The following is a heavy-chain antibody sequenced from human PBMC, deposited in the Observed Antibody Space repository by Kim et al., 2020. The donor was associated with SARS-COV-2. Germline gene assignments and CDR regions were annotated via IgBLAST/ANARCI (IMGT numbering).Heavy chain of an antibody. V-gene: IGHV5-51*01. D-gene: IGHD3-10*01. J-gene: IGHJ6*02. CDR1: GYSFTKYW. CDR3: ARDRMYGSGSWVGGDV. Sequence: GESLKISCKGSGYSFTKYWIGWVRQMPGKGLEWMGIIYPGDSDTRYSPSFQGQVTISVDKSISTAYLQWRSLKASDTAIYYCARDRMYGSGSWVGGDVWGQGTTVTVSS. CDR2: IYPGDSDT.